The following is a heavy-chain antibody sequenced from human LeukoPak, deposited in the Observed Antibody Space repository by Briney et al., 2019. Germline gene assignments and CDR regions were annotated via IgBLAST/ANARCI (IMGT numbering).Heavy chain of an antibody. J-gene: IGHJ4*02. CDR3: ARDQGEYYDSSGYYYFDY. V-gene: IGHV1-2*06. D-gene: IGHD3-22*01. CDR2: INPNSGGT. CDR1: GYTFTGYY. Sequence: GASVKVSCKASGYTFTGYYMHWVRQAPGQGLEWMGRINPNSGGTNYAQKFQCRVTMTRDTSISTTYMELSRLRSDDTAVYYCARDQGEYYDSSGYYYFDYWGQGTLVTVSS.